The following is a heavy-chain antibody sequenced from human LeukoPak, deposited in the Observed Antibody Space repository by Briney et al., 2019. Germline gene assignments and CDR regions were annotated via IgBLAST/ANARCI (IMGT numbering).Heavy chain of an antibody. Sequence: GGSLRLSCAASGFTFSSYAMHWVRQAPGKGLEWVAVISYVGSNKYYADSVKGRFTISRDNSKNTLYLQMNSLRAEDTAVYYCARSFRTYYYDSSGYSGFDYWGQGTLVTVSS. CDR3: ARSFRTYYYDSSGYSGFDY. CDR1: GFTFSSYA. V-gene: IGHV3-30-3*01. CDR2: ISYVGSNK. J-gene: IGHJ4*02. D-gene: IGHD3-22*01.